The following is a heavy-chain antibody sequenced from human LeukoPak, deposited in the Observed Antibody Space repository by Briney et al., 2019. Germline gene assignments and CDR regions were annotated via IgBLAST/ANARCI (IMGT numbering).Heavy chain of an antibody. D-gene: IGHD3-16*01. J-gene: IGHJ4*02. CDR3: ASRSSWGIIYFDY. V-gene: IGHV4-31*03. CDR2: IYYSGST. CDR1: GGSISSGGYY. Sequence: SETLSLTCTVSGGSISSGGYYWSWIRQHPGKGLEWIGYIYYSGSTYYNPSLKSRVTISVDTSKNQFSLKLSSVTAADTAVYYCASRSSWGIIYFDYWGQGTLVTVSS.